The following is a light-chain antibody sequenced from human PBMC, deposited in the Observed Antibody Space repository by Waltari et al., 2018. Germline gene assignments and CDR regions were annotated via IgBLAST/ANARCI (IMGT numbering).Light chain of an antibody. CDR3: QKYESLPAT. CDR1: QSISRY. J-gene: IGKJ1*01. CDR2: EAS. V-gene: IGKV3-20*01. Sequence: EIMLTQSPGTLSLSPGERATLSCRASQSISRYLVWYQQKPGQAPRLLIYEASRRATGTPDRFSGSGSGTDFSLTISRLEPEDFAVYYCQKYESLPATFGQGTKVEIK.